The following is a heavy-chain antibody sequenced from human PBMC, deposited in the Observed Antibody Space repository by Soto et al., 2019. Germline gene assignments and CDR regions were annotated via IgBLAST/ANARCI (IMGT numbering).Heavy chain of an antibody. CDR3: ARARGLGANKLHHFDY. Sequence: SVKVSGKASGGTFSSYAISWVRQAPGQGLEWMGGIIPIFGTANYAQKFQGRVTITADESTSTAYMELSSLRSEDTAVYYCARARGLGANKLHHFDYWGQGTLVTVSS. CDR1: GGTFSSYA. V-gene: IGHV1-69*13. CDR2: IIPIFGTA. D-gene: IGHD1-26*01. J-gene: IGHJ4*02.